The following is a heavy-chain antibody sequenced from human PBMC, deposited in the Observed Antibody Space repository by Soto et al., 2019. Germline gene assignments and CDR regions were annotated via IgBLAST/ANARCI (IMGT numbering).Heavy chain of an antibody. J-gene: IGHJ5*02. D-gene: IGHD3-10*01. CDR3: ARDAISMVRGTNNWFDP. CDR2: ISGGGIST. CDR1: GFTFSNYA. Sequence: EVQLLESGGGLVQPGGSLTLSCAASGFTFSNYAMSWVRQAPGKGLEWVSAISGGGISTYYADSVRGRFTISRDNSRNTVYLRMSRLRAEDTAVYYCARDAISMVRGTNNWFDPWGQGTVVTVSS. V-gene: IGHV3-23*01.